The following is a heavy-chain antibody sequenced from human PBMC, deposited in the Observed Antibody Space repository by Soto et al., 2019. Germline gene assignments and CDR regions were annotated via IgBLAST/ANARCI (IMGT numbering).Heavy chain of an antibody. CDR2: ITPRFGTA. CDR3: AQTLGLAVAGPGRLDL. D-gene: IGHD6-19*01. Sequence: QVQLVQSGAEVKKYGSSVKVSCKASGGTFSRYAISWVRQAPGQGLEWMGGITPRFGTANYAQRFQGRVTITADESTSTAYMQLSSLRSDDTAVYYCAQTLGLAVAGPGRLDLWGRGTLVTVSS. J-gene: IGHJ2*01. CDR1: GGTFSRYA. V-gene: IGHV1-69*12.